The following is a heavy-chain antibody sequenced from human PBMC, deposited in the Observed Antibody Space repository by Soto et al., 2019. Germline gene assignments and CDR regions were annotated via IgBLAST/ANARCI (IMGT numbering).Heavy chain of an antibody. CDR3: ARDRASLYGMDV. Sequence: PGGSLRLSCAASGFTVSSNYMSWVRQAPGKGLEWVSVIYSGGSTYYADSVKGRFTISRDNSKNTLYLQMNSLRAEDTAVYYCARDRASLYGMDVWGQWTTVTVSS. CDR1: GFTVSSNY. D-gene: IGHD3-10*01. J-gene: IGHJ6*02. V-gene: IGHV3-53*01. CDR2: IYSGGST.